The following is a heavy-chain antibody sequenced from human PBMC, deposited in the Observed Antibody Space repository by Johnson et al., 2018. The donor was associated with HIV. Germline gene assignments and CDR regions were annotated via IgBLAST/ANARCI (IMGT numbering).Heavy chain of an antibody. CDR3: ARGRGALDI. V-gene: IGHV3-7*04. Sequence: VQLVESGGGLVQPGGSLRLSCAASGFTFSDYWMTWVRQPPGKGLEWVANTKQDGSENYYVDSVKGRFSISRDNVKNSLYLQMNSLRVEDTAVDYCARGRGALDIWGQGTTVTVSS. J-gene: IGHJ3*02. D-gene: IGHD3-16*01. CDR1: GFTFSDYW. CDR2: TKQDGSEN.